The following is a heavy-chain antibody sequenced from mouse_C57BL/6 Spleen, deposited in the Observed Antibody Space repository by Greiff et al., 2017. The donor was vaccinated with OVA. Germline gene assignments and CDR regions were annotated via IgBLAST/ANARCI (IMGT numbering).Heavy chain of an antibody. CDR3: ARSHYDYDERLAY. V-gene: IGHV1-81*01. J-gene: IGHJ3*01. CDR1: GYTFTSYG. CDR2: IYPRSGNT. Sequence: VKLVESGAELARPGASVKLSCKASGYTFTSYGISWVKQRTGQGLEWIGEIYPRSGNTYYNEKFKGKATLTADKSSSTAYMELRSLTSEDSAVYFCARSHYDYDERLAYWGQGTLVTVSA. D-gene: IGHD2-4*01.